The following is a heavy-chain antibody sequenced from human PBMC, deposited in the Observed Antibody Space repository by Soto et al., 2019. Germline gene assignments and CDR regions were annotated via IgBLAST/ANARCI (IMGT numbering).Heavy chain of an antibody. V-gene: IGHV1-8*01. CDR1: GYTFTSYD. CDR2: MNPNSGNT. D-gene: IGHD5-12*01. Sequence: GASVKVSCKASGYTFTSYDINWVRQATGQGLEWMGWMNPNSGNTGYAQKFQGRVTMTRNTSISTAYMELSSLRSEDTAVYYCARAKRGYSGYDLRYYYYMDVWGKGTTVTVSS. CDR3: ARAKRGYSGYDLRYYYYMDV. J-gene: IGHJ6*03.